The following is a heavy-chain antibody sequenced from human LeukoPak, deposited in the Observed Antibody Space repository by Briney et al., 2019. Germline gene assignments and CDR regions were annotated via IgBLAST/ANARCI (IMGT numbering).Heavy chain of an antibody. CDR1: GFTFRNYL. J-gene: IGHJ3*01. CDR3: GRGGDGIDV. V-gene: IGHV3-74*01. CDR2: INQDETKA. Sequence: GSLRLSCAVSGFTFRNYLMHWVRQAPGQGLVWVSRINQDETKAYADSVKGRFTVSRDNAKNMMYLQLNGLRAEDTAVYFCGRGGDGIDVWGQGTTVIVSS. D-gene: IGHD5-24*01.